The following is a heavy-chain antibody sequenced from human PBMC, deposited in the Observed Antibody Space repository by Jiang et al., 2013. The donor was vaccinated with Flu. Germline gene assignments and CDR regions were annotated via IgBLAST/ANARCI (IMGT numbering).Heavy chain of an antibody. Sequence: GAEVKKPGESLRISCKGSGYSFTSYWISWVRQMPGKGLEWMGRIDPSDSYTNYSPSFQGHVTISADKSISTAYLQWSSLKASDTAMYYCARRDGDYDATPNWFDPWGQGTLVTVSS. D-gene: IGHD4-17*01. CDR1: GYSFTSYW. J-gene: IGHJ5*02. V-gene: IGHV5-10-1*01. CDR2: IDPSDSYT. CDR3: ARRDGDYDATPNWFDP.